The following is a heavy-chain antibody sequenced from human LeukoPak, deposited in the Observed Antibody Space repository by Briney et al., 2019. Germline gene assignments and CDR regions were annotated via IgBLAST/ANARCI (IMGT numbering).Heavy chain of an antibody. D-gene: IGHD2-21*01. CDR3: ARDTGKSGDPDY. Sequence: SETLSLTCTVSGGSISSYYWSWIRQPAGKAPEWIGRIYSSGIINYNPSLKSRVTMSLDNSKNQLSLKLSYVTAADTAVYYCARDTGKSGDPDYWGQGTLVTVSS. J-gene: IGHJ4*02. CDR1: GGSISSYY. CDR2: IYSSGII. V-gene: IGHV4-4*07.